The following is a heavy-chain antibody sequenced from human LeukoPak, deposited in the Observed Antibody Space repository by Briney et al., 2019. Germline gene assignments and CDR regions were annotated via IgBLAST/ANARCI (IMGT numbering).Heavy chain of an antibody. V-gene: IGHV3-53*01. CDR2: IFTGGST. D-gene: IGHD2-15*01. CDR3: ARHSVGSLDC. CDR1: GFTVSSNF. J-gene: IGHJ4*02. Sequence: GRSLRLSCAASGFTVSSNFMSWVRQAPGKGLEWVSVIFTGGSTNYTDSVKGRFTIARDNSKNTLYLQMNSLRVEDTAVYYCARHSVGSLDCWGQGTLVTVSS.